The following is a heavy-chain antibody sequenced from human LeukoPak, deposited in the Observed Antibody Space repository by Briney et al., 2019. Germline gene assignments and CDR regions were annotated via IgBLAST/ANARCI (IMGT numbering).Heavy chain of an antibody. CDR1: GFTVSSNY. J-gene: IGHJ3*02. CDR3: ARDIDVRDAFDI. V-gene: IGHV3-53*01. Sequence: GGSLRLSCAASGFTVSSNYMSWVRQAPGKGLEWVSVIYSGGSTYYADSVRGRFTISRDNAKNSLYLQMNILRDEDTAVFYCARDIDVRDAFDIWGQGTMVTVSS. CDR2: IYSGGST. D-gene: IGHD5-24*01.